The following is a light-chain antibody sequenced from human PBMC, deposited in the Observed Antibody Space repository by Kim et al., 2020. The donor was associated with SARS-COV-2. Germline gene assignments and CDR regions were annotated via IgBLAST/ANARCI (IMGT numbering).Light chain of an antibody. Sequence: RVTISCTGTSSNSGAGYHVHWYQQLPGTAPKLLIYGNNNRPSGVPDRFSGSNSGTSASLAITGLLAEDEADYYCQSFDSRLTGWAFGGGTQLTVL. CDR3: QSFDSRLTGWA. V-gene: IGLV1-40*01. J-gene: IGLJ3*02. CDR2: GNN. CDR1: SSNSGAGYH.